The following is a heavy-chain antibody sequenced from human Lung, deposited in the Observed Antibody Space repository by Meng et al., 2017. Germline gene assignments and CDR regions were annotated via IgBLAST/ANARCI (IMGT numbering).Heavy chain of an antibody. CDR3: ARDIGQWLVQRDLDY. CDR1: GYTFTIYG. Sequence: QVQLVHSGAEVNNPGASVKVSCNASGYTFTIYGISWVRQAPGQGLEWMGWISAYNGNTNYAQKLQGRVTMTTDTSTSTAYMELRSLRSDDTAVYYCARDIGQWLVQRDLDYWGQGTLVTVSS. CDR2: ISAYNGNT. D-gene: IGHD6-19*01. V-gene: IGHV1-18*01. J-gene: IGHJ4*02.